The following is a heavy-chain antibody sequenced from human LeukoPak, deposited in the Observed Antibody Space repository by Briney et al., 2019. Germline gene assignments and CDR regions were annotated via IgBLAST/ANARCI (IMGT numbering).Heavy chain of an antibody. CDR2: MNPNSGNT. V-gene: IGHV1-8*01. D-gene: IGHD6-19*01. J-gene: IGHJ6*02. Sequence: ASVKVSCKASGYTFTSYDINWVRQATGQGLEWMGWMNPNSGNTGYAQKFQGRVTTTRNTSISTAYMELSSLRSEDTAVYYCATSAVAHMGGYYYGMDVWGQGTTVTVSS. CDR1: GYTFTSYD. CDR3: ATSAVAHMGGYYYGMDV.